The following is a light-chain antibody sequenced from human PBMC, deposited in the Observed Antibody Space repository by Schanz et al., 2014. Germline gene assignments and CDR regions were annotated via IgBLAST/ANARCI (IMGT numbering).Light chain of an antibody. J-gene: IGKJ2*01. Sequence: DIQMTQSPSSLSASIGDRVTITCRTSQNIDSYLNWYQHKPGKAPKVLIHSASVLQRGVPSRFSGSESGTDFTLTISSLQPEDFATYYCQQSYVTPYTFGQGTKLGI. CDR1: QNIDSY. CDR2: SAS. V-gene: IGKV1-39*01. CDR3: QQSYVTPYT.